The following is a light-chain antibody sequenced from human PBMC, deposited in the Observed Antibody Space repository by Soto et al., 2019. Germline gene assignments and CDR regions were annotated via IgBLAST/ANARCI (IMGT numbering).Light chain of an antibody. J-gene: IGKJ3*01. CDR2: AAS. Sequence: DIQMTQSPSSVSAYIGDRVTITWRASQGISDWIAWYQQKPGEPPKLLISAASNLQSGVPSRFSGSGSGTDFTLTITSMHSEDFATYYCQQAFSFPFTFGPGTKVDIK. CDR1: QGISDW. CDR3: QQAFSFPFT. V-gene: IGKV1-12*01.